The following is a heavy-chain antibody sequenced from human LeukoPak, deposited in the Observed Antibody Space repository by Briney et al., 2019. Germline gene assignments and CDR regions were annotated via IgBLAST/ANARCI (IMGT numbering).Heavy chain of an antibody. Sequence: GGSLRLSCAASGFTFSSYGMHWVRQAPGKGLEWVAFILYDGINKYYADSVKGRFTISRDNAKNSLYLQMNSLRAEDTAVYYCARDLMGIAYRGAFYYWGQGTLVTVSS. CDR1: GFTFSSYG. CDR3: ARDLMGIAYRGAFYY. V-gene: IGHV3-30*02. D-gene: IGHD6-13*01. J-gene: IGHJ4*02. CDR2: ILYDGINK.